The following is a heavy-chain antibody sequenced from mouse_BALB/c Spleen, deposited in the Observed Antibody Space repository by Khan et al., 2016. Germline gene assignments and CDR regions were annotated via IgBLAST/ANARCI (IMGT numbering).Heavy chain of an antibody. J-gene: IGHJ3*01. Sequence: QIQLVQSGPELKKPGETVKISCKASGYTFTDYSMHWVKQAPGKGLKWMGWINTETGEPTYADDFKGRFAFSLETSASTAYLQINNLKNEDTATYCCASHRNGRFAYWCQGTLGTVSA. CDR1: GYTFTDYS. CDR3: ASHRNGRFAY. V-gene: IGHV9-2-1*01. CDR2: INTETGEP. D-gene: IGHD2-14*01.